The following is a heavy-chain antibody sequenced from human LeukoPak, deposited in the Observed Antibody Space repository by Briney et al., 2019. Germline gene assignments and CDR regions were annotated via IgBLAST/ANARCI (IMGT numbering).Heavy chain of an antibody. D-gene: IGHD3-16*02. CDR1: GFTFSSYG. J-gene: IGHJ6*02. CDR2: ISYDGSNK. Sequence: GRSLRLSCAASGFTFSSYGMHWVRQAPGKGLEWVAVISYDGSNKYYADSVKGRFTISRDNSKSTLYLRMNSLRAEDTAVYYCAKDRSFSLSYGMDVWGQGTTVTVSS. V-gene: IGHV3-30*18. CDR3: AKDRSFSLSYGMDV.